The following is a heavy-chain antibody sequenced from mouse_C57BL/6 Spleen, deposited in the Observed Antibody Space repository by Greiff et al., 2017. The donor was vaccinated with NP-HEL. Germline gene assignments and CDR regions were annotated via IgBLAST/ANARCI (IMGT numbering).Heavy chain of an antibody. Sequence: QVQLKQSGAELVKPGASVKMSCKASGYTFTSYWITWVKQRPGQGLEWIGDIYPGSGSTNYNEKFKSKATLTVDTSSSTAYMQLSSLTSEDSAVYYCARSTVVAPYAMDYWGQGTSVTVSS. V-gene: IGHV1-55*01. J-gene: IGHJ4*01. CDR3: ARSTVVAPYAMDY. CDR2: IYPGSGST. CDR1: GYTFTSYW. D-gene: IGHD1-1*01.